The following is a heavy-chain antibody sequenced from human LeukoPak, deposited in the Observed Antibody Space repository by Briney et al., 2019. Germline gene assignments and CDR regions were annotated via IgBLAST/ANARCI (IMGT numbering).Heavy chain of an antibody. CDR2: ISGSGGST. D-gene: IGHD3-10*01. V-gene: IGHV3-23*01. J-gene: IGHJ5*02. CDR1: GFTFSSYA. Sequence: GGSLRLSCAASGFTFSSYAMSWVRQAPGKGLEWVSAISGSGGSTYYADSVKGRFTISRDNSKNTMYLQMNSLRAEDTAVYYCAKDSWSRESPNWFDPWGQGTLVTVSS. CDR3: AKDSWSRESPNWFDP.